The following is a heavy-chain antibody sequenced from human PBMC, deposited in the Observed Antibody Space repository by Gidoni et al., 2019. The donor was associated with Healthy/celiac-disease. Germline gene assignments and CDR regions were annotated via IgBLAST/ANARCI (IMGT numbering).Heavy chain of an antibody. Sequence: EVQLVEYGGGLGKPGGSLRRSCAGAGLTFRNAWMNWVRLAPGKGLEWVGRIKSKTDGGTTDYAAPVKGRFTISRDDSKNTLYLQMNSLKTEDTAVYYCTTEVVVPAAIKGGPHYYYYGMDVWGQGTTVTVSS. V-gene: IGHV3-15*07. J-gene: IGHJ6*02. CDR2: IKSKTDGGTT. CDR1: GLTFRNAW. CDR3: TTEVVVPAAIKGGPHYYYYGMDV. D-gene: IGHD2-2*01.